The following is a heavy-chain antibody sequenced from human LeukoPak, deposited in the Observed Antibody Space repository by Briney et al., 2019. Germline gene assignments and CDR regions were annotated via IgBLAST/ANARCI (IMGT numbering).Heavy chain of an antibody. CDR3: ARTRYCDSTSCLGGRGAFDM. V-gene: IGHV7-4-1*02. Sequence: GASVTVSCKASGYTFTSYAMNWVRQAPGQGLEWMGWINTNAENPTYAQGFTGRLVFSLDTSISTAYLQISRLEAEDTAVYYCARTRYCDSTSCLGGRGAFDMWGQGTMVTVSS. CDR2: INTNAENP. CDR1: GYTFTSYA. J-gene: IGHJ3*02. D-gene: IGHD2-2*01.